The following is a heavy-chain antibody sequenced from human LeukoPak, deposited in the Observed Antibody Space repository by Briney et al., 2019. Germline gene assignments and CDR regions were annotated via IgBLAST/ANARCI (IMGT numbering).Heavy chain of an antibody. CDR1: GFTFDDYA. Sequence: GGSLRLSWAASGFTFDDYAMHWVRQAAGKGLELVSGISWNSGSIGYVDSVRGRFTISRDNAKNSLYLQMNSLRAEDTALYYCAKDTDVTGRSGWSFAYWGQGTLVTVSS. J-gene: IGHJ4*02. V-gene: IGHV3-9*01. CDR2: ISWNSGSI. CDR3: AKDTDVTGRSGWSFAY. D-gene: IGHD6-19*01.